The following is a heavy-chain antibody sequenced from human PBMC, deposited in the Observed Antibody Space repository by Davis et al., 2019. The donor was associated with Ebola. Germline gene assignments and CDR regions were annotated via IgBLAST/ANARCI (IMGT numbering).Heavy chain of an antibody. Sequence: GESLKISCAASGFTFSSYSMNWVRQAPGKGLEWVANIKQDGSEKYYVDSVKGRFTISRDNAKNSLYLQMNSLRAEDTAVYYCARVSFSGILEWTNFDYWGQGTLVTVSS. CDR2: IKQDGSEK. CDR3: ARVSFSGILEWTNFDY. V-gene: IGHV3-7*01. D-gene: IGHD3-3*01. J-gene: IGHJ4*02. CDR1: GFTFSSYS.